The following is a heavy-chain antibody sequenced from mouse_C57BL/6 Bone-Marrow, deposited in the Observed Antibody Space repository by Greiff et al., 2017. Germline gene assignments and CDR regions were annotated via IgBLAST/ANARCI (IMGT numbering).Heavy chain of an antibody. CDR2: IDPSDSET. V-gene: IGHV1-52*01. D-gene: IGHD1-1*01. Sequence: QVQLQQPGAELVRPGSSVKLSCKASGYTFTSYWMHWVKQRPIQGLEWIGNIDPSDSETQYNQKFKDKATLTVDKSSSTAYMQLSSLTSEDSAVYYCAIPFLYYSSSYCYFDVWGTGTTVTVSS. CDR3: AIPFLYYSSSYCYFDV. J-gene: IGHJ1*03. CDR1: GYTFTSYW.